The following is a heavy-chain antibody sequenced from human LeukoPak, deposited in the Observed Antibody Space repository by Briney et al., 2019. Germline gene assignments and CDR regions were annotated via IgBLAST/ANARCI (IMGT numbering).Heavy chain of an antibody. V-gene: IGHV6-1*01. J-gene: IGHJ4*02. Sequence: SQTLSLTCAISGDSVSSNSAAWSWIRQSPSIGLEGLGTTYYRSKWYNDYAVSVKSRITINPDTSKNQFSLQLNSVTPEDTAVYYCARDPRTPAFDFWGQGTLVTVSS. CDR1: GDSVSSNSAA. CDR2: TYYRSKWYN. CDR3: ARDPRTPAFDF. D-gene: IGHD1-14*01.